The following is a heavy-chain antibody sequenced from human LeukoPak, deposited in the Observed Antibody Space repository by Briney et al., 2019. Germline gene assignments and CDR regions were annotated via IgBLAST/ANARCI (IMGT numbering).Heavy chain of an antibody. CDR3: ARRRDLYSGSYYPFDY. CDR2: IYPGDSDA. Sequence: GASLQISCKGSGYSFTSYWIGWVRQLPGKGLEWMGIIYPGDSDARYSPSFQGQVTISADKSISTAYLQWSSLKASDTAIYYCARRRDLYSGSYYPFDYWGQGTLVTVSS. J-gene: IGHJ4*02. V-gene: IGHV5-51*01. CDR1: GYSFTSYW. D-gene: IGHD1-26*01.